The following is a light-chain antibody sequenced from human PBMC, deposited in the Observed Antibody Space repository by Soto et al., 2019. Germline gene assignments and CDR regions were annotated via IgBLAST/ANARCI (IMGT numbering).Light chain of an antibody. CDR2: DVS. CDR1: QSVNSN. V-gene: IGKV3-15*01. Sequence: EIVVTQSPATLSVSPGERATLSCRASQSVNSNLAWYQQKPGQSPRLLIYDVSIRATGVPARFSATGSETDFTLTISGLQSEDSAVYFCQQYNNWPFSFGQGTRLEIK. J-gene: IGKJ5*01. CDR3: QQYNNWPFS.